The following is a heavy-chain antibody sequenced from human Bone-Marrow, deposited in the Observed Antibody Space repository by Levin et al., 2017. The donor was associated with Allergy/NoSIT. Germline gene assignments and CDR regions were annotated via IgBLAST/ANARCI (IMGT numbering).Heavy chain of an antibody. V-gene: IGHV3-30*18. Sequence: GGSLRLSCAASGFTFSSYGMHWVRQAPGKGLEWVAVISYDGSNKYYADSVKGRFTISRDNSKNTLYLQMNSLRAEDTAVYYCAKDILRRGGTGGMDVWGQGTTVTVSS. CDR3: AKDILRRGGTGGMDV. CDR2: ISYDGSNK. D-gene: IGHD1-14*01. CDR1: GFTFSSYG. J-gene: IGHJ6*02.